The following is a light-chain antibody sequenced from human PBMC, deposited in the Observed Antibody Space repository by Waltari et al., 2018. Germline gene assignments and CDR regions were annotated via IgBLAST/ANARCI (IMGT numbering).Light chain of an antibody. Sequence: DIQITQPPPSLSASVGDRVTTTCRASQSISNWLAWYQQKPGKAPILLIYKATILKSGVPSRFSGSGSGTQFTLTISSLQPGDFATYYCQQYNTYSSFGQGTKLEIK. CDR1: QSISNW. J-gene: IGKJ2*01. CDR3: QQYNTYSS. V-gene: IGKV1-5*03. CDR2: KAT.